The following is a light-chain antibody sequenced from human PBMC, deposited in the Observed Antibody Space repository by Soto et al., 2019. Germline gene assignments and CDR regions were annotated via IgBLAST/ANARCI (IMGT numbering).Light chain of an antibody. Sequence: DIQMTQSPSSLSASVGDRVSITCRASQSISTHLSWYQQKPGKAPKLLIYAASSMPSWIPSRFTGSGSGTGFTLTISSLQAEDVAVYYCQQYNTSPWTFGQGTKVDIK. CDR3: QQYNTSPWT. V-gene: IGKV1-39*01. CDR2: AAS. CDR1: QSISTH. J-gene: IGKJ1*01.